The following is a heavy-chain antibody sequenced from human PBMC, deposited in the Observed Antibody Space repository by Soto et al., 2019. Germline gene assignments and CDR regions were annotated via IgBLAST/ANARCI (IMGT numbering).Heavy chain of an antibody. V-gene: IGHV1-18*01. CDR3: ARIPGYYDFWSGYSHYGMDV. CDR1: GYTFTSYG. J-gene: IGHJ6*02. Sequence: ASVKVSCKASGYTFTSYGISWVRQAPGQGLEWMGWISAYNGNTNYAQKLQGRVTMTTDTSTSTAYMELRSLRSDDTAVYYCARIPGYYDFWSGYSHYGMDVWGQGTTVTVSS. CDR2: ISAYNGNT. D-gene: IGHD3-3*01.